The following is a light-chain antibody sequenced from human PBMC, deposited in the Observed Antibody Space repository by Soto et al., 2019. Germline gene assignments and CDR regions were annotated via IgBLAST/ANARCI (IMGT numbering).Light chain of an antibody. Sequence: EIVLTQSPGTLSLSPVERVTLSCRASQSVNSSYLAWYQHKPGQAPRLLIYGASTRATGIPDRFSGSGSGTDFTLTIARLEPGDFAVYYCQQYGNSPQTFGQGPKVDIK. V-gene: IGKV3-20*01. J-gene: IGKJ1*01. CDR3: QQYGNSPQT. CDR1: QSVNSSY. CDR2: GAS.